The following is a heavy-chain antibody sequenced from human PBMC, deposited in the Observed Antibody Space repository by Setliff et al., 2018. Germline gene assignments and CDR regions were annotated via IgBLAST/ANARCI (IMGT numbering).Heavy chain of an antibody. V-gene: IGHV3-21*01. CDR2: ISAGTTYI. Sequence: VGSLRLSCAASGFAFSSYSMNWVRQAPGKGLECVSSISAGTTYIYYADSVKGRFTISRDNAKNSLYLEMNSLRAEDTAVYYCARGPTLIDSWGQGTLVTVSS. J-gene: IGHJ4*02. D-gene: IGHD3-16*01. CDR3: ARGPTLIDS. CDR1: GFAFSSYS.